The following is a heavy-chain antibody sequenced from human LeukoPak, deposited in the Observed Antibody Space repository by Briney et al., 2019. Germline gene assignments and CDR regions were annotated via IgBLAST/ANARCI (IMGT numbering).Heavy chain of an antibody. CDR3: ARLIIAAADIDYFDY. CDR2: ISYDGSNK. CDR1: GFTFSSYA. D-gene: IGHD6-13*01. V-gene: IGHV3-30*04. Sequence: GGSLRLSCAASGFTFSSYAMHWVRQAPGKGLEWGAVISYDGSNKYYADSVKGRFTISRDNSKNTLYLQMNSLRAEDTAVYYCARLIIAAADIDYFDYWGQGTLVTVSS. J-gene: IGHJ4*02.